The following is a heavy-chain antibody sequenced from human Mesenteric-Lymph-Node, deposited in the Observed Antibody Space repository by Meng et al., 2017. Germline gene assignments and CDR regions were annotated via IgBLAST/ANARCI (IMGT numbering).Heavy chain of an antibody. Sequence: QVQLKQWGAEVLKPSETLSLTCAVYGGSLSGYYWSWIRQPPGKGLEWMGEDYHNGVTKYSPSLRSRVVISIDTSKNQFSLNLRSVSAADTAMYYCARGGATPMIIKYWGPGTLVTVSS. CDR3: ARGGATPMIIKY. CDR1: GGSLSGYY. J-gene: IGHJ4*02. CDR2: DYHNGVT. V-gene: IGHV4-34*02. D-gene: IGHD3-10*01.